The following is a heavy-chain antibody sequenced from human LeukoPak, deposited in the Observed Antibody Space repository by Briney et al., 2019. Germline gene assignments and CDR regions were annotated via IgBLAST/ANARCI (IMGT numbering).Heavy chain of an antibody. V-gene: IGHV4-39*01. CDR2: VYYSGST. J-gene: IGHJ5*02. CDR1: GDSISSSNYY. Sequence: SETLSLTCTVSGDSISSSNYYWGWIRQPPGKGLEWIGSVYYSGSTYHNPSLKSRVTVSVDTSKNQFSLKLSSVTAADSAVYHCARHQSRSNSGYFSYWFDPWGQGTLVTVSS. D-gene: IGHD5-12*01. CDR3: ARHQSRSNSGYFSYWFDP.